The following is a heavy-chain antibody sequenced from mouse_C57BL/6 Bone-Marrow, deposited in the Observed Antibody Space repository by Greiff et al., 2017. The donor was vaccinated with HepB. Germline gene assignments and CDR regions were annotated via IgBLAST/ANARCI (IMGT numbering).Heavy chain of an antibody. V-gene: IGHV5-4*01. CDR2: ISDGGSYT. CDR1: GFTFSSYA. J-gene: IGHJ1*03. CDR3: ARVRFYWYFDV. Sequence: EVQGVESGGGLVKPGGSLKLSCAASGFTFSSYAMSWVRQTPEKRLEWVATISDGGSYTYYPDNVKGRFTISRDNAKNNLYLQMSHLKSEDTAMYYCARVRFYWYFDVWGTGTTVTVSS.